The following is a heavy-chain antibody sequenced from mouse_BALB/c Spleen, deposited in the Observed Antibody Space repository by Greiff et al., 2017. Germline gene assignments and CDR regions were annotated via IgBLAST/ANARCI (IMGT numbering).Heavy chain of an antibody. Sequence: EVKLVESGGGLVQPGGSRKLSCAASGFTFSSFGMHWVRQAPEKGLEWVAYISSGSSTIYYADTVKGRFTISRDNPKNTLFLQMTSLRSEDTAMYYCAREGDDFYYFDYWGQGTTLTVSS. CDR1: GFTFSSFG. CDR2: ISSGSSTI. CDR3: AREGDDFYYFDY. J-gene: IGHJ2*01. V-gene: IGHV5-17*02. D-gene: IGHD2-4*01.